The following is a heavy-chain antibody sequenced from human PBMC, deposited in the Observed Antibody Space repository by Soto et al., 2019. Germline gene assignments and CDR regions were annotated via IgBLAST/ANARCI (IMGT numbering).Heavy chain of an antibody. V-gene: IGHV5-51*01. J-gene: IGHJ3*02. CDR1: GYSFTSYW. Sequence: GESLKISCKGSGYSFTSYWIGWVRQMPGKGLEWMGIIYPGDSDTRYSPSFQGQVTISADKSISTAYLQWSSLKASDTAMYYCASLYCSGGSCYSGIGAFDIWGQGTMVTVSS. CDR2: IYPGDSDT. D-gene: IGHD2-15*01. CDR3: ASLYCSGGSCYSGIGAFDI.